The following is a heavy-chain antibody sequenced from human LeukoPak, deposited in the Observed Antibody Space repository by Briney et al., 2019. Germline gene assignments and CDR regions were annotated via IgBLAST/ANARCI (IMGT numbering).Heavy chain of an antibody. V-gene: IGHV4-30-4*08. CDR3: ARVGYDSSGYYHDAFDI. Sequence: TSQTLSLTCSVSGGSISSGDYYWSWIRQPPWKGLEWFVYIYYSGSTYYNPSLKSRVTTSVDTSKNQFSLKLSSVTAADTAVYYCARVGYDSSGYYHDAFDIWGQGTMVTVSS. J-gene: IGHJ3*02. D-gene: IGHD3-22*01. CDR1: GGSISSGDYY. CDR2: IYYSGST.